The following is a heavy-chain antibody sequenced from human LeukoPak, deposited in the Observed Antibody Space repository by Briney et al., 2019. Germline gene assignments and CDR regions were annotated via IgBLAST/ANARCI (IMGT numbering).Heavy chain of an antibody. V-gene: IGHV3-48*03. CDR1: GFTFSSYE. Sequence: QPGGSLSLSCAASGFTFSSYELNWVRQAPRKGLEWVSYISSSGSTIYYADSVKGRFTISRDNAKNSLYLQMNSLRAEDTAVYYCAELDITMSGGVWGKGNTVTISS. D-gene: IGHD3-10*02. J-gene: IGHJ6*04. CDR2: ISSSGSTI. CDR3: AELDITMSGGV.